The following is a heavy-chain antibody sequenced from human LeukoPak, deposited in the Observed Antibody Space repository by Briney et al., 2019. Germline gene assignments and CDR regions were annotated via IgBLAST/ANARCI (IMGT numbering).Heavy chain of an antibody. J-gene: IGHJ6*02. V-gene: IGHV3-23*01. CDR1: VFTFSSYS. CDR2: ISGSGGST. CDR3: AKGRGSSGWYVLNYYYYGMDV. D-gene: IGHD6-19*01. Sequence: GGSLRLSCAASVFTFSSYSMSWVRQAPWKGQEWVSAISGSGGSTYYADSVKGRFTISRDNSKNTLYLQMNSLRAEDTAVYYCAKGRGSSGWYVLNYYYYGMDVWGQGTTVTVSS.